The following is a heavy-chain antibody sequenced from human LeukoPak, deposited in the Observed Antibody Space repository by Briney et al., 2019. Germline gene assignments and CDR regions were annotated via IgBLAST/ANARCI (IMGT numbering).Heavy chain of an antibody. Sequence: GASVKVSCKASGGTFSSYAISWVRQAPGHGLEWMGGIIPIFGTANYAQKFQGRVTITADESTSTAYMELSSLRSEDTAVYYCARGGSGSSSLSYPGALYCWGQGTLVTVSS. CDR3: ARGGSGSSSLSYPGALYC. CDR1: GGTFSSYA. J-gene: IGHJ4*02. V-gene: IGHV1-69*13. CDR2: IIPIFGTA. D-gene: IGHD3-10*01.